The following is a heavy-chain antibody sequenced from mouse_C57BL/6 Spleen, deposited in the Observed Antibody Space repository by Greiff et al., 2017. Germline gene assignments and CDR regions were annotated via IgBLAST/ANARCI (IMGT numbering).Heavy chain of an antibody. Sequence: VQLQQSGTELVKPGASVKLSCKASGYTFTSYWMHWVKQRPGQGLEWIGNINPGNGGTNYNEKFKSTATLTVDKSSSTAYMQLRSLTSEDSAVYDCARYDYGDFAMEDWGKGTSVTVSS. CDR3: ARYDYGDFAMED. CDR1: GYTFTSYW. V-gene: IGHV1-53*01. D-gene: IGHD2-4*01. CDR2: INPGNGGT. J-gene: IGHJ4*01.